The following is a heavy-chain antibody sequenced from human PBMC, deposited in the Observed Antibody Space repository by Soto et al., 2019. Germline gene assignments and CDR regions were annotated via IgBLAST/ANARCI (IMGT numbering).Heavy chain of an antibody. CDR3: TTDRAPILWFGDKAGFPLVDY. D-gene: IGHD3-10*01. Sequence: GRSLILSGSPSRFNFSNARMSWVRQAPGKGVDWVGRIKSKTDNGTTDYAAPGKGRFAISRSGSKNTLDQQVNSLKTGVTLGYYCTTDRAPILWFGDKAGFPLVDYWGQGTMVTVSS. CDR1: RFNFSNAR. J-gene: IGHJ4*02. CDR2: IKSKTDNGTT. V-gene: IGHV3-15*01.